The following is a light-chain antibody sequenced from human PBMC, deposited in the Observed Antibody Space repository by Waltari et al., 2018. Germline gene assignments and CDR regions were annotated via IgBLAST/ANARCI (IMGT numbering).Light chain of an antibody. V-gene: IGLV4-69*01. Sequence: QLVLTQSPSASASLGASVKLTCTLSSGHSTNIIAWLQQQPEKGPRFLMNVKSDGSHTKGVRIPERFSGCSSGAERYLTISSLQSEDEADYYCQTGSHGTWVFGGGTRLTVL. CDR2: VKSDGSH. J-gene: IGLJ3*02. CDR1: SGHSTNI. CDR3: QTGSHGTWV.